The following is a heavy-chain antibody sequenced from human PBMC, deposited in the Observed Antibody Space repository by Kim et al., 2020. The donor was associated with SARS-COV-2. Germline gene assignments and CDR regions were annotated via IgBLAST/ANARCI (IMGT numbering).Heavy chain of an antibody. D-gene: IGHD6-13*01. V-gene: IGHV3-23*01. CDR2: GAAT. CDR3: AKTGQLDY. Sequence: GAATKYADSVRGRFTISRDNSKNTLALQINSRRAEDTALYYCAKTGQLDYWGQGTLVTVSS. J-gene: IGHJ4*02.